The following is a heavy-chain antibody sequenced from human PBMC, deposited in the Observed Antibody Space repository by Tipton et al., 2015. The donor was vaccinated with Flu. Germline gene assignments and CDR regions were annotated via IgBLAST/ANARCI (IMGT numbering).Heavy chain of an antibody. V-gene: IGHV4-38-2*01. J-gene: IGHJ5*02. Sequence: TLSLTCAVSGDSISSDYYWGWIRQCPGKGLEWIGTVSRTGSTLYNPSPKSRVTISIDRSKNQFSLNLKSVTAGDMAVYYLAGRDYSNYVSDPKSGFDPWGQGTLVAVSS. CDR3: AGRDYSNYVSDPKSGFDP. CDR1: GDSISSDYY. CDR2: VSRTGST. D-gene: IGHD4-11*01.